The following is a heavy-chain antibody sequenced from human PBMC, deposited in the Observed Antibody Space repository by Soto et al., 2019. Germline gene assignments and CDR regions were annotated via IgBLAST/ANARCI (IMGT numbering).Heavy chain of an antibody. D-gene: IGHD3-22*01. J-gene: IGHJ5*02. Sequence: SSETLSLTCTVSGGSISSGDYYWSWIRQPPGKGLEWIGYIYYSGSTYYNPSLKSRVTISVDTSKNQFSLKLSSVTAADTAVYYCARGLFDSGSYLFDPWGQGTLVTVSS. CDR2: IYYSGST. V-gene: IGHV4-30-4*01. CDR1: GGSISSGDYY. CDR3: ARGLFDSGSYLFDP.